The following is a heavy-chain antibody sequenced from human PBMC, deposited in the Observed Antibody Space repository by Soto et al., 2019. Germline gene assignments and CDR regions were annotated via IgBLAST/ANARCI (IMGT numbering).Heavy chain of an antibody. J-gene: IGHJ4*02. CDR1: GLTFSTYT. V-gene: IGHV3-21*01. Sequence: PGGALSISCAASGLTFSTYTMTWVRGGRAPGREWVSSMSDRGNYIYYADSVKGRFTISRDNAKNSLYLQMNSLRAEDTAVYYCAREDGIVGSTSAFDYWGQGALVTVSS. D-gene: IGHD1-26*01. CDR2: MSDRGNYI. CDR3: AREDGIVGSTSAFDY.